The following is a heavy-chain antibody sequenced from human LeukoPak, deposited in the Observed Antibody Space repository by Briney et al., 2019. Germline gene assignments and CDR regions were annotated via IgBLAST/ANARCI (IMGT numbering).Heavy chain of an antibody. V-gene: IGHV3-30*02. D-gene: IGHD6-13*01. CDR3: AKQGGYSSSWSYYYYYMDV. CDR2: IRSDGNNK. CDR1: GFTFSSYG. Sequence: GGSLRLSCAASGFTFSSYGMHWVRQAPGKGLEWVAFIRSDGNNKYYADSVKGRFTNSRDNSKNTLYLQMNSLRAEDTAVYYCAKQGGYSSSWSYYYYYMDVWGKGTTVTVSS. J-gene: IGHJ6*03.